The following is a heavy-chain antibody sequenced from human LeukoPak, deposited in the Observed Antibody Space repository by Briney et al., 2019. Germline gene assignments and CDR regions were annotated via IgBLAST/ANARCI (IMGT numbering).Heavy chain of an antibody. CDR1: GFTFSSSW. CDR2: ISDDGGST. J-gene: IGHJ4*02. V-gene: IGHV3-74*01. Sequence: GGSLRLSCAASGFTFSSSWMHWVRQAPGKGLVWVSRISDDGGSTSYVDSVKGRFTISRDNAKNTLYLQMNSLRAEDTAVYYCARGYYSSSRFDSWGQGTLVTVSS. D-gene: IGHD6-13*01. CDR3: ARGYYSSSRFDS.